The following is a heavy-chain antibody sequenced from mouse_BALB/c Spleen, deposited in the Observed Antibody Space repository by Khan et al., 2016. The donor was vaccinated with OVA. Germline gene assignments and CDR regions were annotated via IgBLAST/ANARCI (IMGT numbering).Heavy chain of an antibody. CDR3: ARGNYYGYAMDY. Sequence: EVKLLESGPGLVKPSQSLSLTCTVTGYSITRDYAWNWIRQFPGNKLGWMGYISYSGSTSYNPSLKSRTSITRDTSKNQFFLQLNSVTTEETATYYCARGNYYGYAMDYWGQGTSVTVSS. CDR1: GYSITRDYA. V-gene: IGHV3-2*02. J-gene: IGHJ4*01. CDR2: ISYSGST. D-gene: IGHD1-1*01.